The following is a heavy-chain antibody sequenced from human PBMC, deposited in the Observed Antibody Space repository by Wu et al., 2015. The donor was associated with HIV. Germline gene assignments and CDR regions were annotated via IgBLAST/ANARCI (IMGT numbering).Heavy chain of an antibody. Sequence: QVQLVQSGAEVKKPGASVKVSCKASGYTFTGYYMHWVRQAPGQGLEWMGWINPNSGGTNYAQKFQGRVTMTRDTSISTAYMELSRLRSDDTAVYYCARPPLYDYVWGSYRNDAFDIWGQGTMVTVSS. V-gene: IGHV1-2*02. CDR1: GYTFTGYY. J-gene: IGHJ3*02. CDR3: ARPPLYDYVWGSYRNDAFDI. CDR2: INPNSGGT. D-gene: IGHD3-16*02.